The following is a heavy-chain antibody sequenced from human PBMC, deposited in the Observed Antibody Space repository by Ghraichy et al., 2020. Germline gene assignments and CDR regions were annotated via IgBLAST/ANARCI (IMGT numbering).Heavy chain of an antibody. D-gene: IGHD3-22*01. J-gene: IGHJ4*01. CDR1: GFTFSNYY. CDR2: ISSSGSTI. V-gene: IGHV3-11*04. CDR3: ARVGDSSCYYYLDFDY. Sequence: GGSLRLSCAASGFTFSNYYMSWIRQAPGKGLEWVSYISSSGSTIYYADSVKGRFTISRDNAKNSLYLQMNSLRAEDTAVYYCARVGDSSCYYYLDFDYWGHCFLFTLSS.